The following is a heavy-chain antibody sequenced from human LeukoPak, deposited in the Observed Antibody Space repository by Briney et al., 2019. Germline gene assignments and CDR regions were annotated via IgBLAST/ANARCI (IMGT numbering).Heavy chain of an antibody. V-gene: IGHV4-59*12. CDR1: GGSISSYY. CDR2: IYYSGST. CDR3: ASPNYGGNHYYYGMDV. J-gene: IGHJ6*02. Sequence: PSETLSLTCTVSGGSISSYYWSWIRQPPGKGLEWIGYIYYSGSTNYNPSLKSRVTISVDTSKNQFSLKLSSVTAADTAVYYCASPNYGGNHYYYGMDVWGQGTTVTVSS. D-gene: IGHD4-23*01.